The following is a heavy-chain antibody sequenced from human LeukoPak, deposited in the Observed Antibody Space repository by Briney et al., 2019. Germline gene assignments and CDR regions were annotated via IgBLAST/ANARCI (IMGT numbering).Heavy chain of an antibody. D-gene: IGHD3-22*01. CDR1: GFTFSSYS. J-gene: IGHJ4*02. CDR3: ARAVQTAYYYDSSGD. CDR2: ISISSSYI. V-gene: IGHV3-21*01. Sequence: GGSLRLSCAASGFTFSSYSMNWVRQAPGKGLEWVSSISISSSYIYYADSVKGRFTISRANAKTSLYLQMNSLRAEDTAVYYCARAVQTAYYYDSSGDWGQGTLVTVSS.